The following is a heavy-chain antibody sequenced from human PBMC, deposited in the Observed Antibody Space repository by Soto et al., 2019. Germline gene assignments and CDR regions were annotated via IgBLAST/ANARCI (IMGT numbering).Heavy chain of an antibody. CDR2: IIPIFGTA. Sequence: GASVKVSCKASGGSLSTQAISWVRQAPGQGLEWMGGIIPIFGTANYAQKFQGRVTITADESTSTAYMELSSLRSEDTAVYYCARVSYYDSSGYYYFDYWGQGTLVTVSS. J-gene: IGHJ4*02. V-gene: IGHV1-69*13. D-gene: IGHD3-22*01. CDR3: ARVSYYDSSGYYYFDY. CDR1: GGSLSTQA.